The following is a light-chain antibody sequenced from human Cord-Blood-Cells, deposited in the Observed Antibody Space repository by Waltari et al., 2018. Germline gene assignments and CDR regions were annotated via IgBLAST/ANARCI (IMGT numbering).Light chain of an antibody. V-gene: IGKV1-9*01. J-gene: IGKJ5*01. Sequence: DTQLTQSPSFLSASVGDRVTITCRASQGISSYLAWYQQKPGKAPKLLIYAASTLQSWVPSRFSGSGSGTEFTLTISSLQPEDFATYYCQQLNSYFGQGTRLEIK. CDR2: AAS. CDR1: QGISSY. CDR3: QQLNSY.